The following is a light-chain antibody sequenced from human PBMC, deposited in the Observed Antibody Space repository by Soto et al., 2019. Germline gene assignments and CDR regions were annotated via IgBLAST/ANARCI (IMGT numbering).Light chain of an antibody. CDR2: QVS. Sequence: QSALTQPASVSGSPGQSITISCTGNSSDLGGYNFVSWYQHHPGKAPKLMIYQVSNRPSGVSNRFSGSKSGNTASLTISGRQAEDEADYYCCSYTSSSPYVFGTGTKVTVL. V-gene: IGLV2-14*01. J-gene: IGLJ1*01. CDR3: CSYTSSSPYV. CDR1: SSDLGGYNF.